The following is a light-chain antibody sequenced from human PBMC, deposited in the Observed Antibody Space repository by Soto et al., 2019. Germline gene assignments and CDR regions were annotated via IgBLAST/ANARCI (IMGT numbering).Light chain of an antibody. CDR2: DAS. V-gene: IGKV3-11*01. CDR1: HIVSSY. J-gene: IGKJ4*01. CDR3: QQRSNWPLT. Sequence: EIVLTQSPATLSLSPGERATLSCRASHIVSSYLAWYQQKPGQAPRLLIYDASNRATGIPARFSGSGSGTDFTLTISSLEPEDFAVYYCQQRSNWPLTFGGGTKVDIK.